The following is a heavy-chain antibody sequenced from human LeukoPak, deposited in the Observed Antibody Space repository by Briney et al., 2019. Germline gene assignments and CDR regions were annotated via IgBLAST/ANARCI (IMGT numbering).Heavy chain of an antibody. CDR3: TRGNRDTSGFYYYYGLDV. CDR1: GFTFDDYA. CDR2: ISWDSRNI. D-gene: IGHD6-19*01. J-gene: IGHJ6*02. V-gene: IGHV3-9*01. Sequence: GRSLRLSCAASGFTFDDYAMFWVRQAPGKGLEWVSGISWDSRNIGYVASVKGRFTISRDNAKKSLYLQMNSLRGEDTALYYCTRGNRDTSGFYYYYGLDVWGQGTTVTVSS.